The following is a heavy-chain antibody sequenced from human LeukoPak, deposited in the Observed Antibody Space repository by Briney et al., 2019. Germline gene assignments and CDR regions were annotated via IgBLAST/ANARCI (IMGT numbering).Heavy chain of an antibody. CDR2: IYYSGST. J-gene: IGHJ5*02. D-gene: IGHD6-13*01. CDR1: GGSFSSYY. CDR3: ARVQLPYSSSWYEGIDP. Sequence: SETLSLTCAVYGGSFSSYYWGWIRQPPGKGLEWIGSIYYSGSTYYNPSLKSRVTISVDTSKNQFSLKLSSVTAADTAVYYCARVQLPYSSSWYEGIDPWGQGTLVTVSS. V-gene: IGHV4-39*07.